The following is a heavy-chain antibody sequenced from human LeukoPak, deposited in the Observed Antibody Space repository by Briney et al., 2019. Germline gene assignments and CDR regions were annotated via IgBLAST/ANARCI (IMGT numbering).Heavy chain of an antibody. D-gene: IGHD3-10*01. CDR3: AKDRLLWFGELSR. CDR1: GFIFSTYG. Sequence: PGGSLRLSCAASGFIFSTYGMHWVRQAPGKGLEWVAFIRYDGSNKYYADSVKGRFTISRDNSKNTLYLQMNSLRAEDTAVYYCAKDRLLWFGELSRWGQGTLVTVSS. J-gene: IGHJ4*02. V-gene: IGHV3-30*02. CDR2: IRYDGSNK.